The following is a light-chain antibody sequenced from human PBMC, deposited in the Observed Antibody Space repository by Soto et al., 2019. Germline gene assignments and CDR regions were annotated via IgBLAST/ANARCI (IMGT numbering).Light chain of an antibody. CDR1: QTVSSS. V-gene: IGKV3-11*01. J-gene: IGKJ4*01. Sequence: EIVLTQSPATLSLSPGERATLSCRASQTVSSSLAWYQQKPGQAPRLLIYEVSNRATAIPARFSGSGSGADFTLTISSLEPGDFALYYCQQHINLPLTFGGGTKV. CDR2: EVS. CDR3: QQHINLPLT.